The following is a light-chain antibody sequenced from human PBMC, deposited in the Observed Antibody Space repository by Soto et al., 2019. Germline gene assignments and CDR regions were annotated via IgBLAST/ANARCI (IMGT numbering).Light chain of an antibody. V-gene: IGKV1-6*01. CDR2: AAS. CDR1: QGIRND. Sequence: IQLSHTPSSLSASVGDRDPIACRASQGIRNDLGWYQQKPGKAPKLLIYAASSLQSGVPSRFSGSGSGTDFTLTISSLQPEDFATYYCQQANSFPITFGQGTKVDIK. J-gene: IGKJ1*01. CDR3: QQANSFPIT.